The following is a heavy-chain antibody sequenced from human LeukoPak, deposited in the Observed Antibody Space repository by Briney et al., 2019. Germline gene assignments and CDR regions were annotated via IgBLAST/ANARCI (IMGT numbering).Heavy chain of an antibody. D-gene: IGHD6-13*01. J-gene: IGHJ4*02. CDR1: GFTFSSYA. V-gene: IGHV3-30-3*01. CDR3: ARDMYSSSWSFDY. Sequence: PGRSLRLSCAASGFTFSSYAMHRVRQAPGKGLEWVAVISYDGSNKYYADSVKGRFTISRDNSKNTLYLQMNSLRAEDTAVYYCARDMYSSSWSFDYWGQGTLVTVSS. CDR2: ISYDGSNK.